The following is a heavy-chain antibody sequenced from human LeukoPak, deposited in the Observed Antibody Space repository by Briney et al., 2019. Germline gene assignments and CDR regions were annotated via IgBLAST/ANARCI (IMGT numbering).Heavy chain of an antibody. D-gene: IGHD6-6*01. CDR1: GGTFSSYA. CDR3: ARDRLEKSSSSVNAFDI. V-gene: IGHV1-69*05. CDR2: IIPIFGTA. J-gene: IGHJ3*02. Sequence: SSVKVSCKASGGTFSSYAISGVRQAPGQGLEWMGGIIPIFGTANYAQKFQGRVTITTDESTRTASMELRSLSSEETAVYYCARDRLEKSSSSVNAFDIWGQGTMVTVSS.